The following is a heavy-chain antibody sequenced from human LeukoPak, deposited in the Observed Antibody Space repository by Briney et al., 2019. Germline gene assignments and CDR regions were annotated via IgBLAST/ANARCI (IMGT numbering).Heavy chain of an antibody. J-gene: IGHJ4*02. CDR3: ASEGVVVPAANDY. Sequence: ASVKVSCKASGYTFTGYYMHWVRQAPGQGLEWRGWINPNSGGTNYAQKFQGRVTMTRDTSISTAYMELSRLRSDDTAVYYCASEGVVVPAANDYWGQGTLVTVSS. V-gene: IGHV1-2*02. D-gene: IGHD2-2*01. CDR2: INPNSGGT. CDR1: GYTFTGYY.